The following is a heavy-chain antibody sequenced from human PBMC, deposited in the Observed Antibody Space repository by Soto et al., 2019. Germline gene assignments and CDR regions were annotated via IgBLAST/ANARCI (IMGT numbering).Heavy chain of an antibody. CDR1: GGSISRYY. D-gene: IGHD3-22*01. V-gene: IGHV4-59*12. Sequence: PSQPLSQTCSVAGGSISRYYWSRIRQPPGKGLEWIGYIYYSGSTNYNPSLKSRVTISVDTSKNQFSLKLSSVTAADTAVYYCARASFHYYDSSGNRWIDYLGQGTLVTVSS. CDR2: IYYSGST. CDR3: ARASFHYYDSSGNRWIDY. J-gene: IGHJ4*02.